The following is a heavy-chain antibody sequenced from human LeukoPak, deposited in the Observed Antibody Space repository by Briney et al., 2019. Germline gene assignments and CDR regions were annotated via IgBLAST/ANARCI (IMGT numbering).Heavy chain of an antibody. D-gene: IGHD3-10*01. CDR3: ARDNYYGSGNWFDP. V-gene: IGHV3-48*04. Sequence: GGSLRLSCAASGFTFSSYSMNWVRQAPGKGLEWVSYISSSSSTIYYADSVEGRFTISRDNAKNSLFLQMNSLRAEDTAVYYCARDNYYGSGNWFDPWGQGTLVTVSS. CDR1: GFTFSSYS. CDR2: ISSSSSTI. J-gene: IGHJ5*02.